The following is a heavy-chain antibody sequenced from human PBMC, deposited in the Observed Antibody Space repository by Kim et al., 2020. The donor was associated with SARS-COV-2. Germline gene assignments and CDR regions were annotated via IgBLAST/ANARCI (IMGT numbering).Heavy chain of an antibody. J-gene: IGHJ5*02. V-gene: IGHV3-13*04. CDR3: ARSPTSDWHGGVDL. D-gene: IGHD2-21*01. CDR2: IGTIGDT. CDR1: GFTFSSYD. Sequence: GGSLRLSCAASGFTFSSYDMHWVRQTTRKGLEWVSSIGTIGDTFYPDSWVGRFTISRENAKNSLYPQMNRLGDGDRAIYYCARSPTSDWHGGVDLWGQGTLVTVSS.